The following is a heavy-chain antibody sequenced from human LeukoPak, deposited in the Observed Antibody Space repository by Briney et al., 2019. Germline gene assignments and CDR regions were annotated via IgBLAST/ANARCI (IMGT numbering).Heavy chain of an antibody. Sequence: SETLSLTCTVSSGSISSTHHYWAWIRQPPGKGVEWIGNIYYSGNTYYNPSLKSRFTISVDTSKNHFSLKLSSVTAADTAVYYCARRLLTVTTPPFDYWGQGTLVTVSS. CDR3: ARRLLTVTTPPFDY. J-gene: IGHJ4*02. CDR2: IYYSGNT. CDR1: SGSISSTHHY. D-gene: IGHD4-17*01. V-gene: IGHV4-39*02.